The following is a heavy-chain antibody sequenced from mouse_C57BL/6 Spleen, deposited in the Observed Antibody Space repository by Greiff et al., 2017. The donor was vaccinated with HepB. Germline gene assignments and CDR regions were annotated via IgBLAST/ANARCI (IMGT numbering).Heavy chain of an antibody. D-gene: IGHD2-3*01. Sequence: EVMLVESEGGLVQPGSSMKLSCTASGFTFSDYYMAWVRQVPEKGLEWVANINYDGSSTYYLDSLKSRFIISRDNAKNILYLQMSSLKSEDTATYYCAREGDGSYFDYWGQGTTLTVSS. CDR1: GFTFSDYY. CDR3: AREGDGSYFDY. CDR2: INYDGSST. J-gene: IGHJ2*01. V-gene: IGHV5-16*01.